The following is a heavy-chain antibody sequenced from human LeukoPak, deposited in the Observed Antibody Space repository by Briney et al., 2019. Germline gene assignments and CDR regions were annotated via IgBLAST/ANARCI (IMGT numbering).Heavy chain of an antibody. V-gene: IGHV3-48*03. J-gene: IGHJ4*02. CDR3: ATTGSYYFRAGSPDY. CDR1: GFTFSSYE. Sequence: GGSLRLSCAASGFTFSSYEMNWVRQAPGKGLEWVSYISSSGSTIYYADSVKGRFTISRDNAKNSLYLQMNSLRAEDTAVYYCATTGSYYFRAGSPDYWGQGTLVTVSS. CDR2: ISSSGSTI. D-gene: IGHD1-26*01.